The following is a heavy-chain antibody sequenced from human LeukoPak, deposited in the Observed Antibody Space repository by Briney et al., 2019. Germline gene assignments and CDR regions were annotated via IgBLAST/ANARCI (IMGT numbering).Heavy chain of an antibody. CDR1: GYSFTSYW. V-gene: IGHV5-51*01. CDR3: ARGGEQWLVTAYFDY. J-gene: IGHJ4*02. Sequence: GESLKISCKTSGYSFTSYWIGWVRQMPGKDLELMGIIYPGDSDTRYSPSFQGQVTISADKSISTAYLQWSSLKASDTAMYYCARGGEQWLVTAYFDYWGQGTLVTVSS. CDR2: IYPGDSDT. D-gene: IGHD6-19*01.